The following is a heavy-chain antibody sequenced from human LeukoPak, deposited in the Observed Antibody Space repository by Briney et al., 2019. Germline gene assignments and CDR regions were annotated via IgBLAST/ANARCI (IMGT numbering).Heavy chain of an antibody. V-gene: IGHV3-30*02. J-gene: IGHJ3*02. D-gene: IGHD3-22*01. Sequence: GGSLRLSCAASGFTFSSYGMHWVRQAPGKGLHWVAFIRSDGSNKYYADSVKGRFTISRDNSKNTLYLQMNSLRAEDTAVYYCARGADITMIVVVRGAFDIWGQGTMVTVSS. CDR1: GFTFSSYG. CDR3: ARGADITMIVVVRGAFDI. CDR2: IRSDGSNK.